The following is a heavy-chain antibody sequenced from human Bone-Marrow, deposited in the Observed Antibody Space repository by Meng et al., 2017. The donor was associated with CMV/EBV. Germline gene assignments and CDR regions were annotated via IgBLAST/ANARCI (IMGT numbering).Heavy chain of an antibody. CDR2: IIPIFGTA. CDR3: ASPEVVVPAAIPDAFDI. D-gene: IGHD2-2*01. Sequence: SVKVSCKASGGTFSSYAISWVRQAPGQGLEWMGGIIPIFGTANYAQKFQGRVTITTDESTSTAYMELSSLRSEDTAVYYCASPEVVVPAAIPDAFDIWGQGTMVTVSS. CDR1: GGTFSSYA. V-gene: IGHV1-69*05. J-gene: IGHJ3*02.